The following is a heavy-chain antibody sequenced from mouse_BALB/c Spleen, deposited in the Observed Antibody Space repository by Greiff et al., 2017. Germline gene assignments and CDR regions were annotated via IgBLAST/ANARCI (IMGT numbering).Heavy chain of an antibody. D-gene: IGHD1-1*01. CDR3: ARSITTIVATDYAMDY. V-gene: IGHV5-9-3*01. J-gene: IGHJ4*01. CDR2: ISSGGSYT. Sequence: DVKLVESGGGLVKPGGSLKFSCAASGFNFRSYAMSWVRQTPEKRLEWVATISSGGSYTYYPDSVKGRFTISRDNAKNTLYLQMCSLTSEDTAMYYCARSITTIVATDYAMDYWGQGTSVTVSS. CDR1: GFNFRSYA.